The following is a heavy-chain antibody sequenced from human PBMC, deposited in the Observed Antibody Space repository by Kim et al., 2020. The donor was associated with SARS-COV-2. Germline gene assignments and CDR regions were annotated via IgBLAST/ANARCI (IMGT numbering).Heavy chain of an antibody. CDR1: GGPFSGYY. J-gene: IGHJ5*02. D-gene: IGHD4-17*01. CDR2: INYSGST. Sequence: SETLSLTCAVYGGPFSGYYWSWIRQPPGKGLEWIGEINYSGSTNYNPSLKSRVTISADTSRNQFSLKLTSVTAADTAVYFCARGRKTTTWFDPWGQGPLVPVSS. CDR3: ARGRKTTTWFDP. V-gene: IGHV4-34*01.